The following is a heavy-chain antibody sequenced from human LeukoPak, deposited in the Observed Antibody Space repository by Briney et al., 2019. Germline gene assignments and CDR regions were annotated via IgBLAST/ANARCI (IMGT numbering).Heavy chain of an antibody. D-gene: IGHD3-22*01. CDR1: GGTFSSYA. V-gene: IGHV1-69*04. Sequence: VASVKVSCKASGGTFSSYAISWVRQAPGQGLEWMGRIIPILGIANYAQKFQGRVTITADKSTSTAYMELRSLRSDDTAVYYCARDYYDSSGLSEKLDYWGQGTLVTVSS. CDR3: ARDYYDSSGLSEKLDY. CDR2: IIPILGIA. J-gene: IGHJ4*02.